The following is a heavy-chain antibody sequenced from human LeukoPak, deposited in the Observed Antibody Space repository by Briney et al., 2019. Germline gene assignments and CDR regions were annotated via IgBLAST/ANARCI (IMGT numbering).Heavy chain of an antibody. J-gene: IGHJ4*02. Sequence: AASVKVSCKASGYTFTGYYMHWVRQAPGQGLEWMGWINTNTGNPTYAQGFTGRFVFSLDTSVSTAYLQINSLKAEDTAVYYCAREGRSGSSWFLANWGQGVLVTVSS. V-gene: IGHV7-4-1*02. D-gene: IGHD6-13*01. CDR2: INTNTGNP. CDR3: AREGRSGSSWFLAN. CDR1: GYTFTGYY.